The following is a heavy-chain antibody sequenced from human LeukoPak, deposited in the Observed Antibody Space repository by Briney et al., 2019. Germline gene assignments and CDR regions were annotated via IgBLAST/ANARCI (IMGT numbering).Heavy chain of an antibody. J-gene: IGHJ4*02. D-gene: IGHD4-17*01. Sequence: GGSLRLSCAASGFTFNSYVMNWVRQAPGKGLEWVSYISSSGSTIYYADSVKGRFTISRDNSKNTLYLQMNSLRAEDTAVYYCAKDLTTVTPFDYWGQGTLVTVSS. CDR2: ISSSGSTI. V-gene: IGHV3-23*01. CDR3: AKDLTTVTPFDY. CDR1: GFTFNSYV.